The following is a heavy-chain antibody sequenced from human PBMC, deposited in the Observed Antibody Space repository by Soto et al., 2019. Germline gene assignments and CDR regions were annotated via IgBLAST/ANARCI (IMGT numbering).Heavy chain of an antibody. CDR3: AKGSATSRPYYFDY. Sequence: GSLRLSCVASGFTFSSYAMSWVRQAPGKGLEWVSAITGDGGDTFHADSVRGRLTISRDNSRNTLYLQMDSLRAEDTALYYCAKGSATSRPYYFDYWGQGSLVTVSS. J-gene: IGHJ4*02. V-gene: IGHV3-23*01. CDR2: ITGDGGDT. CDR1: GFTFSSYA.